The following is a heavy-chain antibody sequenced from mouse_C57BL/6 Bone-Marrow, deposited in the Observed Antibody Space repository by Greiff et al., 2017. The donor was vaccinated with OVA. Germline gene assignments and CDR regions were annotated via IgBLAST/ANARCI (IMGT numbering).Heavy chain of an antibody. V-gene: IGHV1-55*01. CDR1: GYTFTSYW. Sequence: QVQLQQSGAELVKPGASVKMSCKASGYTFTSYWITWVKQRPGQGLEWIGDIYPGSGSTNYNEKFKSKATLTVDTSSSTAYMQLSSLTSEDSAVYYCARRRAYYDYVPDYWGQGTTLTVSS. CDR2: IYPGSGST. CDR3: ARRRAYYDYVPDY. D-gene: IGHD2-4*01. J-gene: IGHJ2*01.